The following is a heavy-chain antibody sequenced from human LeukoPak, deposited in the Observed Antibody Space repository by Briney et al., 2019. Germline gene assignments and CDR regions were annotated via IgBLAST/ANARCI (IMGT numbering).Heavy chain of an antibody. V-gene: IGHV4-34*01. CDR3: ARPGWFGELYKGYYFDY. CDR2: VNESGST. Sequence: PSETLSLTCAVYGESFSGYYWSWIRQPPGKGLEWIGEVNESGSTNYNPSLKSRVTISVDTSKNQFSLKLSSVTAVDTAVYYCARPGWFGELYKGYYFDYWSQGTLVTVSS. J-gene: IGHJ4*02. D-gene: IGHD3-10*01. CDR1: GESFSGYY.